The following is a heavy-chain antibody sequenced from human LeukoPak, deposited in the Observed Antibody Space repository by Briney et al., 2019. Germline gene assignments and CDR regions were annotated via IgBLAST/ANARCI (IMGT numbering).Heavy chain of an antibody. CDR1: GGSFSGYY. J-gene: IGHJ5*02. Sequence: SETLSLTCAVDGGSFSGYYWSWIRQPPGKGLEWIGEINHSGSTNYNQPLKSHVTLSVDTSKNQFSLKLSSVTAADTAVYYCARPRGYSYGSGSYYNGKPLRRLGHNWFDPWGQGTLVTVSS. V-gene: IGHV4-34*01. CDR3: ARPRGYSYGSGSYYNGKPLRRLGHNWFDP. D-gene: IGHD3-10*01. CDR2: INHSGST.